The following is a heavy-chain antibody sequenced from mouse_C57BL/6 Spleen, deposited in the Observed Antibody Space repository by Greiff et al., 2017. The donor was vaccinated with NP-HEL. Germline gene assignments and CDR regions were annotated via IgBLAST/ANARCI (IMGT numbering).Heavy chain of an antibody. CDR1: GYTFTSYW. Sequence: VQLQQSGAELVKPGASVKLSCKASGYTFTSYWMHWVKQRPGQGLEWIGMIHPNSGSTNYNEKFKSKATLTVDKSSSTAYMQLSSLTSEDSAVYYCARSGVAYYAMDYWGQGTSVTVSS. J-gene: IGHJ4*01. CDR2: IHPNSGST. V-gene: IGHV1-64*01. CDR3: ARSGVAYYAMDY. D-gene: IGHD1-1*02.